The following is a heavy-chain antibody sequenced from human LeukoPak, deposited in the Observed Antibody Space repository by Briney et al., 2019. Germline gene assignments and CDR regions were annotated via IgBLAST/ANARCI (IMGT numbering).Heavy chain of an antibody. Sequence: GGSLRLSCVASGFTFSEARMSWVRQAPGKGLEWIGRIKTKTEGGTTDYTAPVKGRFTISREDSKNMLYLQMNSLRPEDTAVYNCARDTGWHSDYWGQGTLVTVSS. CDR2: IKTKTEGGTT. CDR1: GFTFSEAR. J-gene: IGHJ4*02. D-gene: IGHD6-19*01. V-gene: IGHV3-15*01. CDR3: ARDTGWHSDY.